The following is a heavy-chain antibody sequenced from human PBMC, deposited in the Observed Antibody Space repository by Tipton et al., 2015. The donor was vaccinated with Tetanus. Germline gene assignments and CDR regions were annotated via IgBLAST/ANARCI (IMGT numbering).Heavy chain of an antibody. CDR2: IYYSGST. D-gene: IGHD1-1*01. J-gene: IGHJ6*02. V-gene: IGHV4-61*08. Sequence: TLSLTCTVSGGSISSGGYYWSWIRQPPGKGLEWIGYIYYSGSTNYNPSLKSRVTISVDTSKNQFSLKLSSVTAADTAVYYCARQDWNYYYYYGMDVWGQGTTVTVSS. CDR3: ARQDWNYYYYYGMDV. CDR1: GGSISSGGYY.